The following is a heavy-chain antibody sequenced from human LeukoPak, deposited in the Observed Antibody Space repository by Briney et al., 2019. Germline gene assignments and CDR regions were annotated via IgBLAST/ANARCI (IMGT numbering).Heavy chain of an antibody. D-gene: IGHD5-18*01. V-gene: IGHV3-53*01. Sequence: PGGSLRLSCAASGFTVSSNCMTWVRQAPGMGLEWVSVLCSGGSTYYADSVKGRFTISTDNSKNTLYLQMNSLRAEDTAVYYCARKVGYGYALDYWGQGTLVSVS. CDR2: LCSGGST. J-gene: IGHJ4*02. CDR1: GFTVSSNC. CDR3: ARKVGYGYALDY.